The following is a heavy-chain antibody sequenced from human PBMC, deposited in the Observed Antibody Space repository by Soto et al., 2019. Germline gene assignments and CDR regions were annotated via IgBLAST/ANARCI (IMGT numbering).Heavy chain of an antibody. CDR1: GGTFSSYA. CDR3: ARDSSTDTAMVTSQYYYYGMDV. D-gene: IGHD5-18*01. Sequence: SVKVSCKASGGTFSSYASSWVRQAPGQGLEWMGGIIPIFGTANYAQKFQGRVTITADKSTSTAYMELSSLRSEDTAVYYCARDSSTDTAMVTSQYYYYGMDVWGQGTTVTVSS. J-gene: IGHJ6*02. V-gene: IGHV1-69*06. CDR2: IIPIFGTA.